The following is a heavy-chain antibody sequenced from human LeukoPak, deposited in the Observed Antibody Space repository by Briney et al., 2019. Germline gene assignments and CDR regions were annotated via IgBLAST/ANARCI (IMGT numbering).Heavy chain of an antibody. Sequence: PGGSLRLSCAASGFIFSSYSMNWVRQAPGKGLEWVSYNSSSSSTLYYVDSVEGRFTISRHKAINSLYLPMNRLRADEKSVYYCAKDGNYYYMHVWGKGTTVTVSS. J-gene: IGHJ6*03. CDR1: GFIFSSYS. V-gene: IGHV3-48*01. CDR2: NSSSSSTL. CDR3: AKDGNYYYMHV. D-gene: IGHD1-26*01.